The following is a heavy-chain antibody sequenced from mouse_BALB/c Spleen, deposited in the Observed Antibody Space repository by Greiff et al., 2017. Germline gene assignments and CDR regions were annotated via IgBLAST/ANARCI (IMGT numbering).Heavy chain of an antibody. J-gene: IGHJ1*01. CDR3: ARRLRLGWYFDV. D-gene: IGHD1-2*01. CDR2: ISSGGST. V-gene: IGHV5-6-5*01. Sequence: EVQVVESGGGLVKPGGSLKLSCAASGFTFSSYAMSWVRQTPEKRLEWVASISSGGSTYYPDIVKGRFTISRDNARNILYLQMSSLRSEDTAMYYCARRLRLGWYFDVWGAGTTVTVSS. CDR1: GFTFSSYA.